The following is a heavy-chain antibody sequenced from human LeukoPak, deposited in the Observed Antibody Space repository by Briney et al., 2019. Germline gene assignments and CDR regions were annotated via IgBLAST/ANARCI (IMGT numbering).Heavy chain of an antibody. CDR2: INPNSGER. V-gene: IGHV1-2*02. CDR3: ATTGTSFDS. J-gene: IGHJ4*02. D-gene: IGHD1-7*01. Sequence: ASVTVSFKASGSTFTDSFMHWVRQPPGQGLEWMGWINPNSGERKYAQKFQGRVPLSRATSISTAHMELSSLRSEDTAVYYCATTGTSFDSWGQGTLVTVSS. CDR1: GSTFTDSF.